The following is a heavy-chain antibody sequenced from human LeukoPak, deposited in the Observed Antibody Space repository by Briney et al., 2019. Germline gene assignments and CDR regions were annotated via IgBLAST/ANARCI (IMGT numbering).Heavy chain of an antibody. D-gene: IGHD3-9*01. Sequence: GGSLRLSCAASGFTFSSYAMSWVRQAPGKGLDWVSAISYSGGSTYYVDSVKGRFTISRDNSKNTLYLQMNSLRAEDTAVYYCARDFGWLSGFDNWGQGTLVTVSS. V-gene: IGHV3-23*01. CDR2: ISYSGGST. CDR3: ARDFGWLSGFDN. CDR1: GFTFSSYA. J-gene: IGHJ4*02.